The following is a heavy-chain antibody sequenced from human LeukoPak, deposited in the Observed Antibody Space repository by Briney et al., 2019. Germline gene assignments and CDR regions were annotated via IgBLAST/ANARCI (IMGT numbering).Heavy chain of an antibody. CDR3: ARDRFRSHGGSPT. Sequence: ASVKVSCKASGYTFTSYAMHWVRQAPGQRLEWMGWINAGNGNTKYSQEFQGRVTITADKSTSTAYMELSSLRSEDTAVYYCARDRFRSHGGSPTWGQGTLVTVSS. CDR1: GYTFTSYA. D-gene: IGHD2-15*01. J-gene: IGHJ5*02. V-gene: IGHV1-3*03. CDR2: INAGNGNT.